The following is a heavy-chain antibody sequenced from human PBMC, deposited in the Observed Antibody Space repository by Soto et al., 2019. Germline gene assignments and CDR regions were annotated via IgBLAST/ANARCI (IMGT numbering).Heavy chain of an antibody. CDR1: GGSISSGDYY. D-gene: IGHD3-22*01. V-gene: IGHV4-30-4*01. CDR2: IYYSGST. CDR3: ARDCNGSGYLNWFDP. J-gene: IGHJ5*02. Sequence: SETLSLTCTVSGGSISSGDYYWSWIRQPPGKGLEWIGYIYYSGSTYYNPSLKSRVTISVDTSKNQFSLKLSSVTAADTAVYYCARDCNGSGYLNWFDPWGQGTLVTVSS.